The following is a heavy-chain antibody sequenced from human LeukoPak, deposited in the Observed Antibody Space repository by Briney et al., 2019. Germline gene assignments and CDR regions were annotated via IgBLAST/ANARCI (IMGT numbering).Heavy chain of an antibody. D-gene: IGHD1-26*01. CDR3: ARDRVGATPGYYYYGMDV. CDR2: IYYTGST. V-gene: IGHV4-59*01. J-gene: IGHJ6*02. Sequence: SGTLSLTCTVSGGSISSYYWSWIRQPPGKGLEWIGYIYYTGSTNYSPSLKSRVTISVDTSKNQFSLKLSSVTAADTAVYYCARDRVGATPGYYYYGMDVWGQGTTVTVSS. CDR1: GGSISSYY.